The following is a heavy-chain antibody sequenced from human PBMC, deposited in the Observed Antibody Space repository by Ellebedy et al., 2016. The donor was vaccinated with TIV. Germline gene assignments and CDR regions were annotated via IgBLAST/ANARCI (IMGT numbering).Heavy chain of an antibody. CDR3: AKVHSWYADY. V-gene: IGHV3-23*01. J-gene: IGHJ4*02. CDR2: ISGSGSTT. CDR1: GFTFSSYA. Sequence: PGGSLRLSCAASGFTFSSYAMSWVRQAPGKGLEWVSVISGSGSTTYYADSVKGRFTISRDNSKNTLYLKMNSLRADDTAVYFCAKVHSWYADYWGQGTLVTVSS. D-gene: IGHD6-13*01.